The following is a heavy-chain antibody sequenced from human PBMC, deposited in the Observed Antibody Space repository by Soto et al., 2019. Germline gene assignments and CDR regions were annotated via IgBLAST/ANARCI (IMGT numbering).Heavy chain of an antibody. J-gene: IGHJ6*02. CDR2: IDPSDSDT. CDR3: ASPEVGRDYYYGLAV. D-gene: IGHD3-10*01. Sequence: PGESLKISCQGSGYSFPSYWISWVRQIPGKGLEWVGRIDPSDSDTNYSPFFQDHVTISADKSITTAYLQWRSLKPSDTAIYYCASPEVGRDYYYGLAVWGQGTTVTVSS. V-gene: IGHV5-10-1*01. CDR1: GYSFPSYW.